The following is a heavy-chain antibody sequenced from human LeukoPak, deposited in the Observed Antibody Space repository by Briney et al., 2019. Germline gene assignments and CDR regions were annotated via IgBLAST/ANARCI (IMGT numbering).Heavy chain of an antibody. D-gene: IGHD4-17*01. CDR3: ARGAQYGDEGFDP. CDR2: ISWNNHNI. CDR1: GFTFDDYA. V-gene: IGHV3-9*01. J-gene: IGHJ5*02. Sequence: QPGRSLRLSCAASGFTFDDYAMHWVRQAPGKGLEWVSGISWNNHNIGYADSVKGRFTISRDNAKNSLYLQMNSLRAEDTAVYYCARGAQYGDEGFDPWGQGTLVTVSS.